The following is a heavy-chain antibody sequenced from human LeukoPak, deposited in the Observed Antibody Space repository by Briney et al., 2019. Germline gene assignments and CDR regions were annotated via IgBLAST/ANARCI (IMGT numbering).Heavy chain of an antibody. Sequence: PSETLSLTCTVSGGSISSSSYYWGWIRQPPGKGLEGIGSIYYSGSTYYNPSLKSRVTISVDTSNDQFSLKLSSVTAADTAVYYCARHESSGYYYRDSGQRTLVTASS. CDR3: ARHESSGYYYRD. J-gene: IGHJ4*02. CDR1: GGSISSSSYY. CDR2: IYYSGST. D-gene: IGHD3-22*01. V-gene: IGHV4-39*01.